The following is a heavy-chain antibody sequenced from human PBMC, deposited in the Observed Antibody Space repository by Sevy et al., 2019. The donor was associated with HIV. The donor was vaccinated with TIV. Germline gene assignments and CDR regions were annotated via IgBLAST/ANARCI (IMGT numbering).Heavy chain of an antibody. D-gene: IGHD4-17*01. J-gene: IGHJ4*02. CDR1: GYTFTGYY. Sequence: ASVKVSCKASGYTFTGYYMHWVRQAPGQGLEWMGRINPNSRGTNYAQKFQGRVTMIRDTSISTAYMELSRLRSDDTAVYYRARLAAVTDYWGQGTLVTVSS. CDR3: ARLAAVTDY. V-gene: IGHV1-2*06. CDR2: INPNSRGT.